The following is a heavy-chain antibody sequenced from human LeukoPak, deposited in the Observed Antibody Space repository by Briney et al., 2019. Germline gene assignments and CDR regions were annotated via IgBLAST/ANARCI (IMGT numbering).Heavy chain of an antibody. D-gene: IGHD1-26*01. CDR1: GFTLSDSA. CDR3: TRDRGTYNWLDP. J-gene: IGHJ5*02. CDR2: IDRPAKSYPP. Sequence: GGSLRLSCAASGFTLSDSAIHWVRQASGKGLEWVGLIDRPAKSYPPAYGASVGGRFTIFRDDSKNTAYLQMDSLKTEDTALYYCTRDRGTYNWLDPWGQGTLVTVSS. V-gene: IGHV3-73*01.